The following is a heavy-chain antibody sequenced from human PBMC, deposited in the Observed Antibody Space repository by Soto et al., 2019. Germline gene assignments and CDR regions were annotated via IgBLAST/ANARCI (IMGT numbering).Heavy chain of an antibody. J-gene: IGHJ6*02. CDR3: ARDLGSSSAMDV. CDR1: GGTFSSHA. D-gene: IGHD6-13*01. CDR2: IIPIFGTA. Sequence: SVKVSCKASGGTFSSHAISWVRQAPGQGLEWMGGIIPIFGTANYAQKFQGRVTITADESTSTAYMELSSLRSEDTAVYYCARDLGSSSAMDVWGQGTTVTVSS. V-gene: IGHV1-69*13.